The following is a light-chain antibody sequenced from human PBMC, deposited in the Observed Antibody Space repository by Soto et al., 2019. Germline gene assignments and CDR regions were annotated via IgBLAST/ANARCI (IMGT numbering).Light chain of an antibody. CDR1: QGISSY. Sequence: AIRMTQSPSSFSASTGDRVTITCRASQGISSYLAWYQQKPGKAPKLLIYAASTLQSGVPARFSGSGSGTEFTLTISSLQSEDFATYYCQQLNAYPLTFGGGTNVDI. J-gene: IGKJ4*01. CDR2: AAS. CDR3: QQLNAYPLT. V-gene: IGKV1-8*01.